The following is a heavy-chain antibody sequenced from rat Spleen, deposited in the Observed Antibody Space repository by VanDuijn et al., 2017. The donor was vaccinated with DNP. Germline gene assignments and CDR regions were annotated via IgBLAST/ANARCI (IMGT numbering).Heavy chain of an antibody. V-gene: IGHV5-25*01. CDR3: ARRGLRRVLDA. J-gene: IGHJ3*01. CDR2: ISPSGDST. D-gene: IGHD1-11*01. Sequence: EVQLVESGGGLVQPGRSLTLSCTASGFTFSNHDMAWVRQAPTKGLEWVASISPSGDSTYYRDSVKGRFTVSRDNAKGGLYLQMDSLRSEDTATYYCARRGLRRVLDAWGQGTLVTVSS. CDR1: GFTFSNHD.